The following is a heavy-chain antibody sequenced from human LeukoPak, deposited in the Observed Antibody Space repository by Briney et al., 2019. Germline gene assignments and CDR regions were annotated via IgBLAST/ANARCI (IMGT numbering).Heavy chain of an antibody. CDR1: GFTFSDSA. CDR2: IRSKANSYAT. CDR3: TRRYYHDSSGNYYGDY. V-gene: IGHV3-73*01. Sequence: GGSLRLSCAASGFTFSDSAMHWVRQASGKGLEWVGRIRSKANSYATTYDASVKGRFTISRDDSKNTAFLQMNSLKTEDTAVYYCTRRYYHDSSGNYYGDYWGQGTRVTVSS. D-gene: IGHD3-22*01. J-gene: IGHJ4*02.